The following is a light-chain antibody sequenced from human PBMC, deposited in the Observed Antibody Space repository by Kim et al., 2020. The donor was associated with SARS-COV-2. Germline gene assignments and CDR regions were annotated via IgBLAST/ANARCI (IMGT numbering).Light chain of an antibody. Sequence: PGDSAPLPCQAHSNIGIRFTRYQPTTGQAPRPLIYDAGLGAPCLPDRFSGSGSGTDFTLTIGSLAPEDFAIYYCQQRGSWPPALTFGGGTKVDIK. CDR2: DAG. CDR3: QQRGSWPPALT. J-gene: IGKJ4*01. V-gene: IGKV3-11*01. CDR1: SNIGIR.